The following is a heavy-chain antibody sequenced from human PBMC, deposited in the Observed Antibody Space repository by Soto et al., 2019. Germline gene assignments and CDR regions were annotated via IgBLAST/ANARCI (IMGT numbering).Heavy chain of an antibody. D-gene: IGHD6-13*01. CDR2: MTPNNGYT. CDR3: ARGLPSSSWYGGGADY. CDR1: GYTFTNFD. V-gene: IGHV1-8*01. Sequence: QVPLVQSGAEVKEPGASVKVSCKASGYTFTNFDINWVRQATGQGLEWMGWMTPNNGYTGYAQGFQGRLTMTRNTSISTAYMELSSRRSEDTAVYYCARGLPSSSWYGGGADYWGQGTLVTVSS. J-gene: IGHJ4*02.